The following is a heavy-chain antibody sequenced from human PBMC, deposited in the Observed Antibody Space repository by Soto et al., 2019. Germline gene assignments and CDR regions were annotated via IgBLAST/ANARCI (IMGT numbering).Heavy chain of an antibody. CDR2: IYHSGST. Sequence: PSETLSLTCAVSGGSLSSGGYSWSWIRQPPGKGLEWIGYIYHSGSTYYNPSLKSRVTISVDRSKNQFSLKLSSVTAADTAVYYCARFNPVYSYGYFDYWGQGTLVTVSS. V-gene: IGHV4-30-2*01. J-gene: IGHJ4*02. CDR1: GGSLSSGGYS. D-gene: IGHD5-18*01. CDR3: ARFNPVYSYGYFDY.